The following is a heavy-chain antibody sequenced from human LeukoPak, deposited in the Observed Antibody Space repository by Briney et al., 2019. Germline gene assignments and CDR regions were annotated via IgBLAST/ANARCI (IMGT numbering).Heavy chain of an antibody. CDR3: AKGPLLWD. D-gene: IGHD2/OR15-2a*01. Sequence: GGTLRLSCAASGFTFSRYGMSWDRQAPGKGLEWVSAISGSGGSTYYADSVKGRFTISRDNSKNTLYLQMNSLRAEDTAVYYCAKGPLLWDWGQGTLVTVSS. CDR1: GFTFSRYG. CDR2: ISGSGGST. V-gene: IGHV3-23*01. J-gene: IGHJ4*02.